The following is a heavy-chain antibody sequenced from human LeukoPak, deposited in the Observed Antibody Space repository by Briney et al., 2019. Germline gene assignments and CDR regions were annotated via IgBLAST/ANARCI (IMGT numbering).Heavy chain of an antibody. Sequence: GGSLRLSCAASGFTFSSYNMNWVRQAPGKGLEWVSSISRSSAYIYYADSVKGRFIISRDNAKNSLYLQMNSLRAEDTAVYYCARSDDILTGYWVFDYWGQGTLVTVSS. CDR1: GFTFSSYN. J-gene: IGHJ4*02. CDR3: ARSDDILTGYWVFDY. D-gene: IGHD3-9*01. V-gene: IGHV3-21*01. CDR2: ISRSSAYI.